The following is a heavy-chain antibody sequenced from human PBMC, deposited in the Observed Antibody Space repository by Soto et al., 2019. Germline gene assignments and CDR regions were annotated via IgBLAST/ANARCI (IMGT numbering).Heavy chain of an antibody. J-gene: IGHJ4*02. CDR2: IWYDGSNK. CDR3: ARSAHGAAAGTGLDQFYFDY. V-gene: IGHV3-33*01. Sequence: PGGSLRLSCAASGFTFSSYGMHWVRQAPGKGLEWVAVIWYDGSNKYYADSVKGRFTISRDNSKNTLYLQMNSLRAEDTAVYYCARSAHGAAAGTGLDQFYFDYWGQGTLVTVSS. D-gene: IGHD6-13*01. CDR1: GFTFSSYG.